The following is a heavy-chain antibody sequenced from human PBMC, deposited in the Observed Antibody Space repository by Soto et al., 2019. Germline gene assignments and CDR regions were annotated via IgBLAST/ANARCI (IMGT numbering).Heavy chain of an antibody. J-gene: IGHJ4*02. CDR2: INNDGSST. CDR3: ARGPFLGYSSGGYYFDS. Sequence: HPGGSLRLSCAASRFTFSAYSMHWVRQAPGKGLVWVSHINNDGSSTTYADTGKGRFIISRDNARNTLYLQMNRLRADDTAVYYCARGPFLGYSSGGYYFDSWGQGTLVTVSS. V-gene: IGHV3-74*01. CDR1: RFTFSAYS. D-gene: IGHD6-19*01.